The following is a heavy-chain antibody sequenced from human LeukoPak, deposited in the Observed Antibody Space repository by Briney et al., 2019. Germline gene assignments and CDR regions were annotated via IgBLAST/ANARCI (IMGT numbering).Heavy chain of an antibody. J-gene: IGHJ4*02. Sequence: SETLSLTCTVSGGSISSGDYYWSWIRQPPGKGLEWIGYIYYSGSTYYDPSLKSRVTISVDTSKNQFSLKLSSVTAADTAVYYCARDLLNEGNHLDYWGQGTLVTVSS. V-gene: IGHV4-30-4*01. CDR1: GGSISSGDYY. CDR3: ARDLLNEGNHLDY. D-gene: IGHD4-23*01. CDR2: IYYSGST.